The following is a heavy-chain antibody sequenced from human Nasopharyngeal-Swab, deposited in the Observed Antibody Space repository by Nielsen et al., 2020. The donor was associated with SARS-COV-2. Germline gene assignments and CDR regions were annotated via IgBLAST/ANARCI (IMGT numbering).Heavy chain of an antibody. CDR3: AKDKEDLRGVGSYDY. CDR1: GFTFSSYA. J-gene: IGHJ4*02. Sequence: GESLKISCAASGFTFSSYAMSWVRQAPGKGLEWVSAISGSGGSTYYADSVKGRFTISRDNSKNTLYLHMSSLRAEDTAVYYCAKDKEDLRGVGSYDYWGQGTLVTVSS. CDR2: ISGSGGST. V-gene: IGHV3-23*01. D-gene: IGHD3-10*01.